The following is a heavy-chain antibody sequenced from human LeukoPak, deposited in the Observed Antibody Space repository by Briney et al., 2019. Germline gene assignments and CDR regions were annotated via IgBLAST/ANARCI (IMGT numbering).Heavy chain of an antibody. CDR2: ISSSSSYI. V-gene: IGHV3-21*01. CDR3: ARDPRDGYDFDY. CDR1: GFTFSSYS. J-gene: IGHJ4*02. Sequence: PGGSLSLSCAVSGFTFSSYSVNWVRQAPGKGLGWVTYISSSSSYISYADSVKGRFTISRDNANNSLYLQMTSLRAEDTAVYYCARDPRDGYDFDYWGQGTLVTVSS. D-gene: IGHD5-24*01.